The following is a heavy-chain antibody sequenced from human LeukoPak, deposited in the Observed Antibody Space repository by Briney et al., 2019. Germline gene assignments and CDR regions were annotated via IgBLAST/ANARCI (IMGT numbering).Heavy chain of an antibody. CDR1: GGAFSSYA. CDR2: IIPIFGTA. CDR3: ARAEVFWSGPFDY. Sequence: GSSVKVSCKASGGAFSSYAISWLRQAPGQGLEWMGRIIPIFGTANYAQKFQGRVTMTTDESTSTAYMELSSLRSEDTAVYYCARAEVFWSGPFDYWGQGTLVTVSS. J-gene: IGHJ4*02. D-gene: IGHD3-3*01. V-gene: IGHV1-69*05.